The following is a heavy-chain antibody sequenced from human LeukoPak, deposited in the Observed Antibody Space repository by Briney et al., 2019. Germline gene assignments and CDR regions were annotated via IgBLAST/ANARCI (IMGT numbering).Heavy chain of an antibody. CDR2: IYHSGST. CDR3: ARHIVGAYLDY. V-gene: IGHV4-38-2*02. D-gene: IGHD1-26*01. CDR1: GYSISSGYY. J-gene: IGHJ4*02. Sequence: PSETLSLTCTVSGYSISSGYYWGWIRQPPGKGLEWIGSIYHSGSTYYNPSLKSRVTISVDTSKNQFSLKLSSVTAADTAVYYCARHIVGAYLDYWGQGTLVTVSS.